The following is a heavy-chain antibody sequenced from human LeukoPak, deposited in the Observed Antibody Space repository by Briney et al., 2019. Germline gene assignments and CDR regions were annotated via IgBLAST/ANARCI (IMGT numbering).Heavy chain of an antibody. J-gene: IGHJ1*01. V-gene: IGHV1-69*05. CDR1: GFTFSSST. CDR3: ARSDCSSTSCYEYFQH. CDR2: IIPIFGTA. D-gene: IGHD2-2*01. Sequence: SVKVSCKASGFTFSSSTMQWVRQAPGQGLEWMGGIIPIFGTANYAQKFQGRVTITTDESTSTAYMELSSLRSEDTAVYYCARSDCSSTSCYEYFQHWGQGTLVTVSS.